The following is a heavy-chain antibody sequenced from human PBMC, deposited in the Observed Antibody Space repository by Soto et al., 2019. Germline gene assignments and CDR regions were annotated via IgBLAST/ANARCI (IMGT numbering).Heavy chain of an antibody. D-gene: IGHD3-22*01. CDR1: GGSISSSNW. V-gene: IGHV4-4*02. Sequence: PSETLSLTCAVSGGSISSSNWWSWVRQPPGKGLEWIGEIYHSGSTNYNPSLKSRVTISVDKSKNQFSLKLSSVTAADTAVYYCARGHYYYDSSGYYLYNWFDPWGQGTLVTVSS. CDR3: ARGHYYYDSSGYYLYNWFDP. J-gene: IGHJ5*02. CDR2: IYHSGST.